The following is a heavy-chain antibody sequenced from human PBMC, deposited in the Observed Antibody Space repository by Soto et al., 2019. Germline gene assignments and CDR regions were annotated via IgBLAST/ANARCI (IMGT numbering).Heavy chain of an antibody. V-gene: IGHV4-4*07. CDR3: ARDDYGDYGGDYYYYAMDV. Sequence: PSETLSLTCTVSGGSISSYYWTWIRQPAGKGREWIGRIYSSGSANYNPSLRSRVTMSIDPSKNQFSLKLTSVAAADTAVYYCARDDYGDYGGDYYYYAMDVWGQGTTVTVSS. J-gene: IGHJ6*02. D-gene: IGHD4-17*01. CDR2: IYSSGSA. CDR1: GGSISSYY.